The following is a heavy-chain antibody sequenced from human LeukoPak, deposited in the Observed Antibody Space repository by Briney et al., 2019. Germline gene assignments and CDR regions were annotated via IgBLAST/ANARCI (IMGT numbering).Heavy chain of an antibody. D-gene: IGHD3-22*01. V-gene: IGHV1-2*02. CDR2: INPNSGGT. CDR1: GYTFTGYY. Sequence: ASVKVSCKASGYTFTGYYMHWVRQAPGQGLEWMGWINPNSGGTNYAQKFQGRVTMTRDTSISTAYMELSRLRSDDTAVYYCARGGRVNYYYDSSGYYLLVYWGQGTLVTVSS. J-gene: IGHJ4*02. CDR3: ARGGRVNYYYDSSGYYLLVY.